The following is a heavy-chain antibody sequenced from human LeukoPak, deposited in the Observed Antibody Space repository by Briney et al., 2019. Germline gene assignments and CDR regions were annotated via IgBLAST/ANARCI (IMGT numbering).Heavy chain of an antibody. J-gene: IGHJ4*02. V-gene: IGHV3-23*01. D-gene: IGHD2-2*01. CDR3: ARVVVPAADGPNDY. CDR2: ISGSGGST. Sequence: GGSLRLSCAASGFTFSSYGMSWVRQAPGKGLEWVSAISGSGGSTYYADSVKGRFTISRDNSKNTLYLQMNSLRAEDTAVYYCARVVVPAADGPNDYWGQGTLITVSS. CDR1: GFTFSSYG.